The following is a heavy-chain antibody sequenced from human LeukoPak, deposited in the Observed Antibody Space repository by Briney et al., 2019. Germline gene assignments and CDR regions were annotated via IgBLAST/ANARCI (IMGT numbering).Heavy chain of an antibody. D-gene: IGHD1-26*01. CDR2: INPNSGGT. CDR3: ARAQFKWELQSDY. J-gene: IGHJ4*02. V-gene: IGHV1-2*02. Sequence: AASVKVSSKASGYTFTSYGISWVRQAPGQGLEWMGWINPNSGGTNYAQKFQGRVTMTRDTSISTAYMELSRLRSDDTAVYYCARAQFKWELQSDYWGQGTLVTVSS. CDR1: GYTFTSYG.